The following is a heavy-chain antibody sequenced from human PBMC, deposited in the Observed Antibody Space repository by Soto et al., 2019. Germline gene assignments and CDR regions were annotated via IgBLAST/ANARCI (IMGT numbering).Heavy chain of an antibody. CDR3: ARCGYNVVVSDDFYSYGLGV. J-gene: IGHJ6*02. CDR2: IIPLFGTA. V-gene: IGHV1-69*01. CDR1: GGSFSNYG. Sequence: QVQLIQSGAEVKKPGSSVKVSCTASGGSFSNYGIDWVRQAPGQGLEWMGGIIPLFGTANYAQKFQGRVTITADESTNTAYMELTSLRSEDTAVYYSARCGYNVVVSDDFYSYGLGVWGQGTTVTVSS. D-gene: IGHD2-15*01.